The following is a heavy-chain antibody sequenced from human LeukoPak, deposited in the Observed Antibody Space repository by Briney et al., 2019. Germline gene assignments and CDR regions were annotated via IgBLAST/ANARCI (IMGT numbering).Heavy chain of an antibody. CDR2: IKSSGSS. D-gene: IGHD5-12*01. CDR3: ARDGTVATNWFDP. Sequence: SETLSLTCTVSGGSVSSYYWSWIRQPPGRGLEWIGYIKSSGSSNYNPSLKSRVTISMDTSKNQFSLRLNSVTAADTAVYYCARDGTVATNWFDPWGQGTLVTVSS. V-gene: IGHV4-59*02. CDR1: GGSVSSYY. J-gene: IGHJ5*02.